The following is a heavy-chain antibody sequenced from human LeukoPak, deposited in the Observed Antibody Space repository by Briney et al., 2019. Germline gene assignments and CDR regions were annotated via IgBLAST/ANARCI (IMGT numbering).Heavy chain of an antibody. CDR1: GYTFTGYY. J-gene: IGHJ5*02. CDR3: ARDLRWLTGGNWFDP. CDR2: INPNSGGT. D-gene: IGHD4-23*01. V-gene: IGHV1-2*02. Sequence: GASVKVSCKASGYTFTGYYMHWVRQAPGQGLEWMGWINPNSGGTNYAQKFQGRVTMTRDTSISTAYMELSRLRSDDTAVYYCARDLRWLTGGNWFDPWGQGTLVTVSS.